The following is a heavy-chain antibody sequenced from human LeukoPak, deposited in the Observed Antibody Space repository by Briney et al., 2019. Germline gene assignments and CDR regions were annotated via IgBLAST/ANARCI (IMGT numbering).Heavy chain of an antibody. J-gene: IGHJ4*02. V-gene: IGHV3-23*01. Sequence: GGSLRLSCAVSGFTLSNYGMSWVRQAPGKGLEWVAGISDSGGRTKYADSVKGRFTISRDNPKNTLYLQMNSLRPEDTAVYFCAKRGVVIRVILVGFHKEANYFDSWGQGVLVTVSS. CDR2: ISDSGGRT. CDR1: GFTLSNYG. D-gene: IGHD3-22*01. CDR3: AKRGVVIRVILVGFHKEANYFDS.